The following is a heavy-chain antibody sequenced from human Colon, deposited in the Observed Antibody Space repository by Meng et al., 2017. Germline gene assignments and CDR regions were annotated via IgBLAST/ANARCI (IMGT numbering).Heavy chain of an antibody. D-gene: IGHD3-10*01. J-gene: IGHJ4*02. CDR2: IYYRENT. CDR1: GASIRGGGYY. Sequence: QVQLQESGPGLVKPSGTLSLTCSVSGASIRGGGYYWSLIRQVPGKGLDLIGYIYYRENTYYKPSLQSRAIISVDTSKNEFSLRLSSVSAADTAVYYCARRYGSGTYPFDFWGQGILVTVSS. CDR3: ARRYGSGTYPFDF. V-gene: IGHV4-31*03.